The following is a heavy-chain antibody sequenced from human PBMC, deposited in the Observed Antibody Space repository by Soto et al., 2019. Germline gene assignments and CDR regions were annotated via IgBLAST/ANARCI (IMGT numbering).Heavy chain of an antibody. V-gene: IGHV3-30-3*01. CDR3: ARDGRQQLVFDY. CDR1: GFTFSSYA. J-gene: IGHJ4*02. D-gene: IGHD6-13*01. CDR2: ISYDGSNK. Sequence: QVQLVESGGGVVQPGRSLRLSCAASGFTFSSYAMHWVRQAPGKGLERVAVISYDGSNKYYADSVKGRFTISRDNSKNTLYLQMNSLRAEDTAVYYCARDGRQQLVFDYWGQGTLVTVSS.